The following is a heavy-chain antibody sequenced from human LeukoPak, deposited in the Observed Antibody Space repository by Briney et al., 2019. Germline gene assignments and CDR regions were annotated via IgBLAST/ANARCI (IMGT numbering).Heavy chain of an antibody. CDR3: AKDSLSHYFDY. CDR1: GFTFSSYA. D-gene: IGHD3-3*02. V-gene: IGHV3-23*01. J-gene: IGHJ4*02. CDR2: ISGSGGST. Sequence: GGSLRLSCAASGFTFSSYAMSWARQAPGKGLEWVSAISGSGGSTYYADSVKGRFTISRDNSKNTLYLQMNSPRAEDTAVYYCAKDSLSHYFDYWGQGTLVTVSS.